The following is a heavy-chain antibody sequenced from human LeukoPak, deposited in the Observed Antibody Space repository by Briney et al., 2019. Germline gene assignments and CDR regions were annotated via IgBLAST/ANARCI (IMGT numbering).Heavy chain of an antibody. D-gene: IGHD5-24*01. V-gene: IGHV4-4*07. CDR3: ARDWYPITVGWYFDF. Sequence: SETLSLTCTISGGSINSHFWSWIRQPAGKGLEWIGRIHSTGNPNYNPSLRSRVTMSVDTSKNRFSLKVSSVTAADTAVYYCARDWYPITVGWYFDFWGQGTLVTVSS. CDR2: IHSTGNP. CDR1: GGSINSHF. J-gene: IGHJ4*02.